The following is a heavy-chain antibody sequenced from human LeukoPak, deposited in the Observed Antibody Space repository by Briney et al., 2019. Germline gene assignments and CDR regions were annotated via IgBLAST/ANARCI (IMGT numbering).Heavy chain of an antibody. D-gene: IGHD2-21*02. CDR2: IYYSGST. J-gene: IGHJ4*02. CDR1: GGSISSGGYY. CDR3: ARGSHCGGDCYYLDY. Sequence: PSQTLSLTCTVSGGSISSGGYYWSWIRQHPGKGLEWIGDIYYSGSTYYNPSLKSRVTISVDTSKNQFSLKLSSVTAADTAVYYCARGSHCGGDCYYLDYWGQGTLVTVSS. V-gene: IGHV4-31*03.